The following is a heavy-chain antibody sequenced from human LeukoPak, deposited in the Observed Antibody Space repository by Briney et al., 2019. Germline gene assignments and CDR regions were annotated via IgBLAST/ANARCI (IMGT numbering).Heavy chain of an antibody. CDR2: IYISGST. J-gene: IGHJ6*03. D-gene: IGHD6-6*01. V-gene: IGHV4-61*02. CDR1: GGSISSGSYY. CDR3: AREVRAAPFSSSSGNYMDV. Sequence: SETLSLTCTVSGGSISSGSYYWSWIRQPAGKGLEWIGRIYISGSTNYNPSLKSRVTISVDTSKNQFSLKLNSVTAADTAVYYCAREVRAAPFSSSSGNYMDVWGKGTPVTVSS.